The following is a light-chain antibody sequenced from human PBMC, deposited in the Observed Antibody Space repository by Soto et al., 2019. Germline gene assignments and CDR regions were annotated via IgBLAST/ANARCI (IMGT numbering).Light chain of an antibody. J-gene: IGKJ5*01. CDR3: QQYGSSAPIT. Sequence: EIVLTQSPATLSLSPGERATLSRGASQSVSSSYLAWYQQKPGQAPRLLIYGASIRATGIPDRFSGSGSGTDFTLTISRLEPEDFALYYCQQYGSSAPITFGQGTRLEIK. CDR1: QSVSSSY. CDR2: GAS. V-gene: IGKV3-20*01.